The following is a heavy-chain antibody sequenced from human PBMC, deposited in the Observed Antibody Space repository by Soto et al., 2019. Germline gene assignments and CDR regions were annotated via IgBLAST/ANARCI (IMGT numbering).Heavy chain of an antibody. V-gene: IGHV5-51*01. CDR1: GYSFTSYW. Sequence: PGESLKISCKGSGYSFTSYWIGWVRQMPGKGLEWMGIIYPGDSDTRYSPSFQGQVNISADKSISTAYLQWSSLKATDTAMYYCARTSAAGKYYYGMDVWGRGTTVTVSS. CDR2: IYPGDSDT. CDR3: ARTSAAGKYYYGMDV. J-gene: IGHJ6*02. D-gene: IGHD6-13*01.